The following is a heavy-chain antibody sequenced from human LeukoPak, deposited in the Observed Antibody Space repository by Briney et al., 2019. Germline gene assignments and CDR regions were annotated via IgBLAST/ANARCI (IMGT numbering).Heavy chain of an antibody. Sequence: SETLSLTCAVYGGSFSGYYWSWIRQPPGKGLEWVGEINHSGSTNYNPSLKSRVTISVDTSKNQFSLKLSSVTAADTAVYYCARDPTLTLRLGELWSWGQGTLVTVSS. D-gene: IGHD3-16*01. CDR2: INHSGST. CDR1: GGSFSGYY. CDR3: ARDPTLTLRLGELWS. V-gene: IGHV4-34*01. J-gene: IGHJ4*02.